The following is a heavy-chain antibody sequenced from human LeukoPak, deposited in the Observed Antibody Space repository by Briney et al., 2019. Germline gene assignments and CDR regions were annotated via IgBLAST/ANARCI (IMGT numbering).Heavy chain of an antibody. D-gene: IGHD3-10*01. CDR1: GYTLTELS. Sequence: GASVKVSCKVSGYTLTELSMHWVRQAPGKGLEWMGGFDPEDGEAIYAQKFQGRVTMTEDTSTDTAYVELSSLRSEDTAVYYCATYLPMVRGVLPWFDPWGQGTLVTVSS. CDR2: FDPEDGEA. V-gene: IGHV1-24*01. CDR3: ATYLPMVRGVLPWFDP. J-gene: IGHJ5*02.